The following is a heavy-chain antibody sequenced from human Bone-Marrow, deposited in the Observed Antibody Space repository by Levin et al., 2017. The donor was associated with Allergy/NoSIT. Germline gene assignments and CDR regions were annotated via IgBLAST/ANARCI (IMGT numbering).Heavy chain of an antibody. V-gene: IGHV4-31*03. CDR3: ARVLAGFDGSAMAYGY. CDR1: GASIRSGAYY. J-gene: IGHJ4*02. CDR2: IYYNGST. D-gene: IGHD3-10*01. Sequence: SETLSLTCTVSGASIRSGAYYWSWVRQPPGQGLEWIGYIYYNGSTYFNPSLKSRVSISVDTSKNQFSLKLSPVTAADTADYYCARVLAGFDGSAMAYGYWGRGSLVTVSS.